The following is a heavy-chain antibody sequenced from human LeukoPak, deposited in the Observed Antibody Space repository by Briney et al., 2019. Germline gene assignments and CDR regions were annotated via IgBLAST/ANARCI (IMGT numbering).Heavy chain of an antibody. V-gene: IGHV3-23*01. Sequence: PGGSLRLSCVASGFTFSSYAMSWVRQAPGKGLEWVSAISGSGGSTYYADSVKGRFTISRDNSKNTLYLQMNSLRAEDTAVYYCAKALSRGYSYGPEDYWGQGTLVTVSS. CDR2: ISGSGGST. J-gene: IGHJ4*02. CDR1: GFTFSSYA. CDR3: AKALSRGYSYGPEDY. D-gene: IGHD5-18*01.